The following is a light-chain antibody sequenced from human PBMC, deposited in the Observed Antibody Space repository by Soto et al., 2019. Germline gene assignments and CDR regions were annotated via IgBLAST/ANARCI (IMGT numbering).Light chain of an antibody. V-gene: IGKV3-20*01. CDR2: GAS. Sequence: EIVLTQSPGTLSLSPGERATLSCMASQSVSSNYLAWYQQKPGQAPRLLIYGASSRATGIPDRFSGSGSGTDFTLTISRLEPEDFAVYYCQQYGSSPVTFGQGTKVDIK. J-gene: IGKJ1*01. CDR3: QQYGSSPVT. CDR1: QSVSSNY.